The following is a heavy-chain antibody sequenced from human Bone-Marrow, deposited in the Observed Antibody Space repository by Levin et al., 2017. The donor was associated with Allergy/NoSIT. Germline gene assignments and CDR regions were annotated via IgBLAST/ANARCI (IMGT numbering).Heavy chain of an antibody. V-gene: IGHV3-21*01. J-gene: IGHJ6*02. D-gene: IGHD5-18*01. Sequence: PGGSLRLSCAASGFTFSSYTLNWVRQAPGKGLEWVSSITSGSDYIYYADSLKGRFTISRDNAKNSVDLQMISLTADDTAVYYCTRGDTGLVSPYAMDVWGQGTTVTVSS. CDR3: TRGDTGLVSPYAMDV. CDR2: ITSGSDYI. CDR1: GFTFSSYT.